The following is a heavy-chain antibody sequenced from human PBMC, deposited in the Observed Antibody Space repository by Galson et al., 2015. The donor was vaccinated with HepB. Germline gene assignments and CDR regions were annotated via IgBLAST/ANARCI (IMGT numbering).Heavy chain of an antibody. CDR3: ARVPAYGDFIPRYFDS. CDR2: ISSSGDST. D-gene: IGHD4-17*01. J-gene: IGHJ4*02. CDR1: SFNFDNYA. V-gene: IGHV3-23*01. Sequence: SLRLSCAASSFNFDNYAMSWVRQGPGKGLHWVSGISSSGDSTYYADSVKGRFTISRDNSKNTVSLQMNSLTVEDAAVYYCARVPAYGDFIPRYFDSWGQGTLVTVSS.